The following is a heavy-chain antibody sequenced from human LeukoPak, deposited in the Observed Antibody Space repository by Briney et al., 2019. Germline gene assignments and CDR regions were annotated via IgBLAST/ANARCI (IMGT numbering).Heavy chain of an antibody. J-gene: IGHJ4*02. V-gene: IGHV3-23*01. CDR1: GFTVSSSY. CDR3: ARDRGGET. Sequence: QPEGSLRVSCAASGFTVSSSYMNWVRQAPGKGLEWVSLISGSTGSTYYADSVKGRFSISRDNSKNTVYLQMNSLRVEDTAVYYCARDRGGETWGQGTLVTVS. D-gene: IGHD3-10*01. CDR2: ISGSTGST.